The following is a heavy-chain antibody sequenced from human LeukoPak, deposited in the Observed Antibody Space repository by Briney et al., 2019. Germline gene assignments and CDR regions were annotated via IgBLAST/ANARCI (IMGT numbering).Heavy chain of an antibody. D-gene: IGHD3-3*01. CDR2: INAGNGNT. Sequence: ASVKVSCKASGYTFTSYAMHWVRQAPGQRLEWMGWINAGNGNTKYSQKFQGWVTMTRDTSISTAYMELSRLRSDDTAVYYCAREEYDFWSGYPAYGMDVWGQGTTVTVSS. V-gene: IGHV1-3*01. J-gene: IGHJ6*02. CDR3: AREEYDFWSGYPAYGMDV. CDR1: GYTFTSYA.